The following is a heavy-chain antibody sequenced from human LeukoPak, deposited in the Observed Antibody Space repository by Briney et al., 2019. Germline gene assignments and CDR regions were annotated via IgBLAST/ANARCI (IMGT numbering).Heavy chain of an antibody. Sequence: SETLSLTCTVSGYSSSNDYYWGWIRQPPGKGLEWVGSIYHRGSTYYNPSVRSRVTISLDRSKKKFSLRLTSVTAAYTAVYFCARGAEYYAIWRGYAGYSDYWGQGISVTVSS. CDR2: IYHRGST. J-gene: IGHJ4*02. V-gene: IGHV4-38-2*02. D-gene: IGHD3-3*01. CDR3: ARGAEYYAIWRGYAGYSDY. CDR1: GYSSSNDYY.